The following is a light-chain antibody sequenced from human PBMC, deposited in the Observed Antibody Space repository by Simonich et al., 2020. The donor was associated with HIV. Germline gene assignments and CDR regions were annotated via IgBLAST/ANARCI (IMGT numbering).Light chain of an antibody. V-gene: IGKV3-15*01. Sequence: EIVMTQSPATLSVSPGERATLPCRASQSVTSNLAWYQQKPGQAPRLLIYGASTRATGNPARFSGSGSGTEFTLTINSLQSEDFVVYYCQQYNNWPYTFGQGTKLEIK. CDR3: QQYNNWPYT. CDR1: QSVTSN. J-gene: IGKJ2*01. CDR2: GAS.